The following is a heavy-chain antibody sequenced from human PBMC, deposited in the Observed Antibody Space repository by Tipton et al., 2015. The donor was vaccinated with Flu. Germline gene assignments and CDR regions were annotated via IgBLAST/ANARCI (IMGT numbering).Heavy chain of an antibody. CDR3: ARGSYFDTGDFYFEGWRYFDL. Sequence: TLSLTCTVSGGSISSGDYFWSWIRQPPEKGLEWLGYISYSGSTYYTPSLRSRLAISLDTSKNQFSLQLRSVTAADTAVYFCARGSYFDTGDFYFEGWRYFDLWGRGTLVTVSS. V-gene: IGHV4-30-4*01. D-gene: IGHD3-22*01. CDR1: GGSISSGDYF. J-gene: IGHJ2*01. CDR2: ISYSGST.